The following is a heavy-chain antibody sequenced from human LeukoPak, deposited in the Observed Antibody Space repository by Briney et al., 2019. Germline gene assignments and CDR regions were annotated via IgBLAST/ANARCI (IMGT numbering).Heavy chain of an antibody. Sequence: PGGSLRLSCAASRFTFSSYEINWVRQAPGKGLEWVSYISSSGSTIYYADSVKGRFTISRDNAKNSLYLQMNSLRAEDTAVYYCARDKRITMVRGVITTNWFDPWGQGTLVTVSS. D-gene: IGHD3-10*01. CDR1: RFTFSSYE. V-gene: IGHV3-48*03. J-gene: IGHJ5*02. CDR2: ISSSGSTI. CDR3: ARDKRITMVRGVITTNWFDP.